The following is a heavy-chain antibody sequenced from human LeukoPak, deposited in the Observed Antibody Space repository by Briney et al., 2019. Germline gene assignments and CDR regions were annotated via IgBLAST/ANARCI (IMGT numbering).Heavy chain of an antibody. J-gene: IGHJ4*02. CDR3: AKDWAVLGTMVPN. D-gene: IGHD5-12*01. Sequence: GGSRRLSCAASGLIFGSYGMHWVRQAPGKGLEWVAFIRFDGTNKYYAESVKGRFTISRDNSKNTLYLQMNSLRPEDTAVYYCAKDWAVLGTMVPNWGQGTVVTASS. CDR1: GLIFGSYG. CDR2: IRFDGTNK. V-gene: IGHV3-30*02.